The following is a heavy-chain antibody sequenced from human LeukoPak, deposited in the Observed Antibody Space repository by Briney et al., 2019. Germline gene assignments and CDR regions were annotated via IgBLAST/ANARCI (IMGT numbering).Heavy chain of an antibody. J-gene: IGHJ5*02. CDR2: ISAYNGNT. CDR3: ARQTGTLRNWFDP. V-gene: IGHV1-18*01. D-gene: IGHD1-14*01. Sequence: WASVTVSCKASGYTFTSYGISWVRQAPGQGLEWMGWISAYNGNTNYAQKLQGRVTMTTDTSTSTAYMELRSLRSGDTAVYYCARQTGTLRNWFDPWGQGTLVTVSS. CDR1: GYTFTSYG.